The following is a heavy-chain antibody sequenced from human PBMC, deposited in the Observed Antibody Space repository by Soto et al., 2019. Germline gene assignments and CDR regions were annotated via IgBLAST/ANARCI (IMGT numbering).Heavy chain of an antibody. CDR3: AINYDDSSAYLY. CDR1: GHTLISYY. D-gene: IGHD3-22*01. CDR2: IDPSGNGT. V-gene: IGHV1-46*01. J-gene: IGHJ4*02. Sequence: ASVKVSCKASGHTLISYYMHWVRQAPGQGLDWLGKIDPSGNGTSYAESFQGRITPTSDTSTNPFYVELRSRRSEDTAIYYCAINYDDSSAYLYSGQGTLVTVSS.